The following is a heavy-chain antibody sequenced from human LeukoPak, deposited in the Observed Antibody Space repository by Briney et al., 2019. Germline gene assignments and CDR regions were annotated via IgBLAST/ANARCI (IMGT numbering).Heavy chain of an antibody. CDR1: GFTVSSNY. CDR3: ARAHDRGYYYGFDY. V-gene: IGHV3-66*01. J-gene: IGHJ4*02. D-gene: IGHD3-22*01. CDR2: IYSAGNT. Sequence: GGSLRLSCAASGFTVSSNYMSWVRQAPGKGLEWVSVIYSAGNTYYADSVQGRFTMSRENPENTLYLRMNSLRAEDTAVYYCARAHDRGYYYGFDYWGQGTLVTVSS.